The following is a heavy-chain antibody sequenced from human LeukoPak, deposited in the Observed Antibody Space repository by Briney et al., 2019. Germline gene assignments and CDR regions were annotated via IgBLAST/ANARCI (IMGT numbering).Heavy chain of an antibody. V-gene: IGHV3-48*04. J-gene: IGHJ3*02. CDR3: ARDIVGASDI. D-gene: IGHD3-22*01. CDR2: ISSSGSTI. Sequence: GGSLRLSCAASGFTFSSYAMSWVRQAPGKGLEWVSYISSSGSTIYYADSVKGRFTISRDNAKNSLYLQMNSLRAEDTAAYYCARDIVGASDIWGQGTMVTVSS. CDR1: GFTFSSYA.